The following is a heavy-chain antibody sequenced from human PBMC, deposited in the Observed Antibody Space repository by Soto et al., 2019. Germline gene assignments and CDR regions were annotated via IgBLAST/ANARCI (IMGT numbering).Heavy chain of an antibody. V-gene: IGHV3-33*01. J-gene: IGHJ4*02. CDR3: ARDFLEYSSNRASYFDY. D-gene: IGHD6-6*01. Sequence: PVGSLSRSCEASGYPSSSYGMRSVRQAPGKGLEWVAVIWYDGSNKYYADSVKGRFTISRDNSKNTLYLQMNSLRAEDTAVYYCARDFLEYSSNRASYFDYWGQGTLVTVSS. CDR2: IWYDGSNK. CDR1: GYPSSSYG.